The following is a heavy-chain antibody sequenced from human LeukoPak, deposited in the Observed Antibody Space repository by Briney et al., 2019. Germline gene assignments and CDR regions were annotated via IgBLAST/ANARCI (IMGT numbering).Heavy chain of an antibody. J-gene: IGHJ4*02. Sequence: SGGSLRLSCAASGFTSSSYSMNWVRQAPGKGLEWLSYISGSSSTIFYADSVKGRFTISRDNAKNSLYLQMNSLRTEDTAVYYCARTSIAAAGLDGYYLDYWGQGTLVTVSS. CDR3: ARTSIAAAGLDGYYLDY. CDR2: ISGSSSTI. D-gene: IGHD6-13*01. V-gene: IGHV3-48*04. CDR1: GFTSSSYS.